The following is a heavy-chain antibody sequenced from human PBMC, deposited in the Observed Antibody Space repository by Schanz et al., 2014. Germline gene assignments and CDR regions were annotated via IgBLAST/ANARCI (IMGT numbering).Heavy chain of an antibody. D-gene: IGHD5-12*01. CDR1: GASISSSNW. CDR2: IYSRGSS. J-gene: IGHJ5*02. CDR3: ARGGSVATIAPYTWFDP. Sequence: QVQLQESGPGLVKPSGTLSLTCAVSGASISSSNWWSWVRQPAGKGLEWIGRIYSRGSSTYNPSLKSRVTISIDPSNNQLSLKLNSVTAADTAVYYCARGGSVATIAPYTWFDPWGQGTLVNVSS. V-gene: IGHV4-61*02.